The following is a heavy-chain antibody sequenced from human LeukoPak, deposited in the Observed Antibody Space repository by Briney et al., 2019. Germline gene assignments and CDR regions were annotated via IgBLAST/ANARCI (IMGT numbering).Heavy chain of an antibody. CDR2: INHSGST. CDR3: ARGGRVVAYASGSYYGY. J-gene: IGHJ4*02. V-gene: IGHV4-34*01. D-gene: IGHD3-10*01. CDR1: GGSFSGYY. Sequence: SSETLSLTCAVYGGSFSGYYWSWIRQPPGKGLEWIGEINHSGSTNYNPSLKSRVTISVDTSKNQFSLKLSSVTAADTAVYYCARGGRVVAYASGSYYGYWGQGTLVTVSS.